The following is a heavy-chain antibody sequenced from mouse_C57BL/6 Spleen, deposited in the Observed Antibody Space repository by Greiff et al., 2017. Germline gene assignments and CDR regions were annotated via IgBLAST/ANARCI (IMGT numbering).Heavy chain of an antibody. J-gene: IGHJ2*01. CDR3: ARREGGSSYDD. CDR1: GFTFSSYT. CDR2: ISGGGGNT. Sequence: DVKLVESGGGLVKPGGSLKLSCAASGFTFSSYTMSWVRQTPEKRLEWVATISGGGGNTYYPDSVKGRFTISRDNAKDTLYLQMSSLRSEDTALYYCARREGGSSYDDWGQGTTLTVSS. D-gene: IGHD1-1*01. V-gene: IGHV5-9*01.